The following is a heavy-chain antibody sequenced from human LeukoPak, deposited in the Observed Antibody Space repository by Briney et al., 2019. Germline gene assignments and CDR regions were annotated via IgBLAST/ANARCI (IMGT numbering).Heavy chain of an antibody. J-gene: IGHJ4*02. CDR3: ARDAGWGRFDY. V-gene: IGHV3-7*01. Sequence: SGGSLRLSCAASGFTFSGHWMTWVRQAPGKGLEGVANINQDGSVTWYVDSVKGRCALSGDNAKNSVHLQMNSLRADDTAVYFCARDAGWGRFDYWGQGTLLTVSS. CDR1: GFTFSGHW. CDR2: INQDGSVT. D-gene: IGHD1-26*01.